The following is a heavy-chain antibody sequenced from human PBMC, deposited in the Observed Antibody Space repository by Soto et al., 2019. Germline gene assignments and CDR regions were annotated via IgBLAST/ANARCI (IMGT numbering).Heavy chain of an antibody. D-gene: IGHD3-10*01. CDR3: AKDGEDYYGSGGYPTFDY. V-gene: IGHV3-30*18. J-gene: IGHJ4*02. CDR2: ISYDGSNK. CDR1: GFTFSSYG. Sequence: QVQLVESGGGVVQPGRSLRLSCAASGFTFSSYGMHWVRQAPGKGLEWVAVISYDGSNKYYADSVKGRFTISRDNSKNTLYLQMNSLRAEDTAVYYCAKDGEDYYGSGGYPTFDYWGQGTLVTVSS.